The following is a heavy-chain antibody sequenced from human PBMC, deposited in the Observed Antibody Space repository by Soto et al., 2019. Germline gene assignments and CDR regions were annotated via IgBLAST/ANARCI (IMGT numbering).Heavy chain of an antibody. CDR3: ARVRGDRLYNWDLDF. Sequence: QLQLQESGPGLVKPSQTRSLSCTVSGGSVSRGAYSWTWIRHPPGKGLEWIGCIHSSGSPYYNPFLKVRLTLSVDASKDQFSLTPSSVTGPDTALYYWARVRGDRLYNWDLDFWGQGAVVSFPS. D-gene: IGHD1-20*01. CDR1: GGSVSRGAYS. V-gene: IGHV4-30-4*01. J-gene: IGHJ4*02. CDR2: IHSSGSP.